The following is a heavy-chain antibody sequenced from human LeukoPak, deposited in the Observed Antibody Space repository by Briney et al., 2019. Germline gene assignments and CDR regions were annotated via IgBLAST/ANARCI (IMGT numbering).Heavy chain of an antibody. CDR2: IYHSGST. CDR3: ARDLRRIYGSGARQYSSGWYYFDY. V-gene: IGHV4-39*07. Sequence: SETLSLTCTVSGGSITSSPYYWGWIRQPPGKGLEWIGSIYHSGSTYYNPSLKSRVTISVDTSKNQFSLKLSSVTAADTAVYYCARDLRRIYGSGARQYSSGWYYFDYWGQGTLVTVSS. D-gene: IGHD6-19*01. CDR1: GGSITSSPYY. J-gene: IGHJ4*02.